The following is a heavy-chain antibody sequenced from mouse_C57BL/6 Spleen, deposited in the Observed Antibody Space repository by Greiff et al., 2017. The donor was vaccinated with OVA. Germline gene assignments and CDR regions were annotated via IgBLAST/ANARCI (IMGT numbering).Heavy chain of an antibody. CDR3: AGTVVATGAMDY. Sequence: QVQLKQPGAELVRPGTSVKLSCKASGYTFTSYWMHWVKQRPGQGLEWIGVIDPSDSYTNYNQKFKGKATLTVDTSSSTAYMQLSSLTSEDSAVYYCAGTVVATGAMDYWGQGTSVTVSS. CDR2: IDPSDSYT. J-gene: IGHJ4*01. V-gene: IGHV1-59*01. CDR1: GYTFTSYW. D-gene: IGHD1-1*01.